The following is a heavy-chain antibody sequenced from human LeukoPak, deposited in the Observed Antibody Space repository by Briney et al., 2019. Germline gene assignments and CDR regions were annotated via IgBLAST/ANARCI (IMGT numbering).Heavy chain of an antibody. J-gene: IGHJ4*02. Sequence: AGGSLRLSCAASGFTFSDYYMSWIRQAPGKGLEWVSYISSSGSVIYYADSVKGRFTISRDNAKNSLYLQMNSLRAEDTAVYYCARDGAVAGTRLFDYWGQGTLVTVSS. V-gene: IGHV3-11*04. CDR1: GFTFSDYY. CDR3: ARDGAVAGTRLFDY. D-gene: IGHD6-19*01. CDR2: ISSSGSVI.